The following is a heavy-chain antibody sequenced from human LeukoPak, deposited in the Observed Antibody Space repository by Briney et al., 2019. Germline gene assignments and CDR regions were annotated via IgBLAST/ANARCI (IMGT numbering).Heavy chain of an antibody. CDR1: GFRFGSDW. J-gene: IGHJ3*01. CDR2: ISPDGSEE. CDR3: ARYYDPPVGDAFDL. V-gene: IGHV3-7*01. Sequence: SGGSLRLSCAVSGFRFGSDWMSWVRQAPGEGLEWVANISPDGSEEFYVDAVKGRFIISRDNGKNSLYLQLNSLRADDTAVYYCARYYDPPVGDAFDLWGQGTMVTVSS. D-gene: IGHD3-16*01.